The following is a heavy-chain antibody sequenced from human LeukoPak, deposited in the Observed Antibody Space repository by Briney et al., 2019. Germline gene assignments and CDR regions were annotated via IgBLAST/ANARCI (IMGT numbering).Heavy chain of an antibody. CDR2: IIPIFGTA. CDR1: GDTFSNYA. J-gene: IGHJ4*02. V-gene: IGHV1-69*06. D-gene: IGHD5-12*01. CDR3: ARYSGYDFGI. Sequence: SVKVSCKASGDTFSNYAISWVRQAPGQGLEWMGGIIPIFGTAKYAQKFQGRVTITADTSTSTAYMELSSLRSDDTAVYYCARYSGYDFGIWGQGTLVTVSS.